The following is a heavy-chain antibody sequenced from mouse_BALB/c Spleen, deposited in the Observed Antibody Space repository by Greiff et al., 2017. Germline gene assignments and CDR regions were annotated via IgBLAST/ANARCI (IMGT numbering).Heavy chain of an antibody. CDR3: ARETISTATGGAMAY. D-gene: IGHD1-1*01. Sequence: EVQVVESGGGLVKPGGSLKLSCAASGFTFSDYYMYWVRQTPEKRLEWVATISDGGSYTYYPDSVKGRFTISRDNAKNNLYLQMSSLKSEDTAMYFCARETISTATGGAMAYRGQGTSVTVSS. J-gene: IGHJ4*01. CDR2: ISDGGSYT. V-gene: IGHV5-4*02. CDR1: GFTFSDYY.